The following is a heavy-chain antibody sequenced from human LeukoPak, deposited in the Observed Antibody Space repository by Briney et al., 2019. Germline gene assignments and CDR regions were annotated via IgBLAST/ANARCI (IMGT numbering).Heavy chain of an antibody. V-gene: IGHV3-33*01. Sequence: GGSLRLSCAASGFTLSTYGMHWVRQAPGKGLEWVAFIWHDGSYKYYADSVKGRFTISRDNSKNTLYLQMSSLRAEDTAVYYCVRVASRAFDYWGQGTLVTVSS. J-gene: IGHJ4*02. CDR1: GFTLSTYG. CDR3: VRVASRAFDY. CDR2: IWHDGSYK.